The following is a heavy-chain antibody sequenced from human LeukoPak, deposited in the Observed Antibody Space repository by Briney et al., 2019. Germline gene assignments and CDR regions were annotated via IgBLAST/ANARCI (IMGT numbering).Heavy chain of an antibody. V-gene: IGHV4-59*01. J-gene: IGHJ4*02. CDR1: GGSISSSY. CDR3: ARGPWITGDFSFDY. Sequence: PSETLSLTCTVSGGSISSSYWSWIRQPPGQGLEWIGYIYYSGSTSYHPSLKSRVTISIETSMNQFSLKLTSVIAADTAVYYCARGPWITGDFSFDYVRQGTLVTVSS. CDR2: IYYSGST. D-gene: IGHD2-21*02.